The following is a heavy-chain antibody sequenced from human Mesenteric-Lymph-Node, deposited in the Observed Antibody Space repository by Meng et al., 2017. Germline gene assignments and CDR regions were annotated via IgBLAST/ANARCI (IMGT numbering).Heavy chain of an antibody. D-gene: IGHD2-15*01. Sequence: LRQWGAGLLKPSETLSLTCAVYGGSFSGYYWSWIRQPPGKGLELIGEINHSGSTNYNPSLKSRVTISVDTSKNQFSLKLSSVTAADTAVYYCASAPKDIVVVVAATPHYWGQGTLVTVSS. CDR2: INHSGST. CDR3: ASAPKDIVVVVAATPHY. V-gene: IGHV4-34*01. J-gene: IGHJ4*02. CDR1: GGSFSGYY.